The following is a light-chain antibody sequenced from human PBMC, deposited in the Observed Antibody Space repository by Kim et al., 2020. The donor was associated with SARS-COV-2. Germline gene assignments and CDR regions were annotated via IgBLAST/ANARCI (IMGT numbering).Light chain of an antibody. V-gene: IGLV3-1*01. CDR3: QAWDFNRV. J-gene: IGLJ3*02. Sequence: VSVSPGQTATFTCSGANLGDKYICWYQQKSGQSPVLVIYQNYKRPSGIPERFSGSNSGNTATLTISGTQAMDEADYYCQAWDFNRVFGRGTQLTVL. CDR1: NLGDKY. CDR2: QNY.